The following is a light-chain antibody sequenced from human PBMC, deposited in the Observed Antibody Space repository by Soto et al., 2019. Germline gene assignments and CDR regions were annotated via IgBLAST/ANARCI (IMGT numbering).Light chain of an antibody. CDR2: DAS. V-gene: IGKV3-11*01. J-gene: IGKJ5*01. CDR1: QSVSSY. Sequence: EIVLTQSPATLSLSPGERATLSCRASQSVSSYLAWYQQKPGQAPRLLIYDASNSATGIPARFSGSGSGTAFTLTISSLEPEDFAVYYCQQRSNWPTFGQGTRLEIK. CDR3: QQRSNWPT.